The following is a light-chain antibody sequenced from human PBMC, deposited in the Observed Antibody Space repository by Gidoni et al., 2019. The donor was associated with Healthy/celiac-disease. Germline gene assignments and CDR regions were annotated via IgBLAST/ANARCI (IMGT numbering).Light chain of an antibody. V-gene: IGKV1-8*01. Sequence: AIRMTKSPSSFSASTGDRVTITCRASQGISSDLAWYQQKPGKAPKLLVYAASTLQSGVPSRFSGSGSGTDFTLTISCLQSEDFANYYCQQYYRYPLTFGGGTKVEIK. CDR2: AAS. CDR1: QGISSD. J-gene: IGKJ4*01. CDR3: QQYYRYPLT.